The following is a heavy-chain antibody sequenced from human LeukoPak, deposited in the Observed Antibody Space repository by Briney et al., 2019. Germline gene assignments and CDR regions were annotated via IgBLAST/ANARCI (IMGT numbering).Heavy chain of an antibody. J-gene: IGHJ4*02. Sequence: GTSLRLSCAASGFTFISYAIHWVRQAPGKGLEWVAVISFHGTDSFYADSVKGRFTISRDNAKNSLYLQMNSLRAEDTAVYYCAKDRLPIAVGYRSEYYFDYWGQGTLVTVSS. D-gene: IGHD6-19*01. V-gene: IGHV3-30*04. CDR2: ISFHGTDS. CDR1: GFTFISYA. CDR3: AKDRLPIAVGYRSEYYFDY.